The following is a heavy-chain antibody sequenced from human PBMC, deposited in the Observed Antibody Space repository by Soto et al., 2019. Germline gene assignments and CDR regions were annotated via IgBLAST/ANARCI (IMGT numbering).Heavy chain of an antibody. CDR3: ARSVNDYGDFVDY. D-gene: IGHD4-17*01. CDR1: GFTFSSFA. Sequence: GGSLRLSCAASGFTFSSFAIHWVRQAPGKGLEWVAVISYDGSNKYYADSVKGRFTISRDNSKNTLYLQMNSLRAEDTAVYYCARSVNDYGDFVDYWGQGTLVTVSS. J-gene: IGHJ4*02. V-gene: IGHV3-30-3*01. CDR2: ISYDGSNK.